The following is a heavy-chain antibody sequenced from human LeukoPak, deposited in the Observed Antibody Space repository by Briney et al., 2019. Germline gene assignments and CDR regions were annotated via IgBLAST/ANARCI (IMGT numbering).Heavy chain of an antibody. J-gene: IGHJ4*02. V-gene: IGHV3-74*01. CDR1: GFTFSTYW. Sequence: SGGSLRLSCAASGFTFSTYWMHWVRQAPGKGLVWVSRINSDWSSTSYADSVKGRFTISRDNAKNTLYLQMDSLRAEDTAVYYCARDFLHSSTSRPFDYWGQGTLVTVSS. CDR2: INSDWSST. D-gene: IGHD2-2*01. CDR3: ARDFLHSSTSRPFDY.